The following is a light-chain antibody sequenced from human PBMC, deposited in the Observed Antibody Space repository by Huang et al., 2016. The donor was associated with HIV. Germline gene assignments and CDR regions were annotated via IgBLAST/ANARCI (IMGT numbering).Light chain of an antibody. V-gene: IGKV1-33*01. Sequence: DIQMTQSPSSLSASVGDRVTITCQASPDISKYLNWYQQKPGNAPNLLIYDASNLQTGVPSRFGGGGSGTDFTFTISSLQPEDIATYYCQQSDSLPYTFGQGTKLEIK. CDR2: DAS. J-gene: IGKJ2*01. CDR3: QQSDSLPYT. CDR1: PDISKY.